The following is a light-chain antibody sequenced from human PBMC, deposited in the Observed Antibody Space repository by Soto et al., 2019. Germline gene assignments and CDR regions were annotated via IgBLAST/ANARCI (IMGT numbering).Light chain of an antibody. V-gene: IGKV1-5*03. Sequence: DIQMTQSPSTLSASVGDRVTITCRASQSISSWLARYQQKPGKAPKLLIYKASSLESGVPSRFSGSGSGTEFTLTISSLQPDDFATYYCQQYNSYSWTFGQRTKV. CDR1: QSISSW. CDR3: QQYNSYSWT. CDR2: KAS. J-gene: IGKJ1*01.